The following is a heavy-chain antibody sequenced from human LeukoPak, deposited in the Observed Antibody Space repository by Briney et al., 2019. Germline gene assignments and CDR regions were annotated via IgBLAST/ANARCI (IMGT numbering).Heavy chain of an antibody. J-gene: IGHJ4*02. CDR1: GGSISSYY. CDR2: IYYSGST. D-gene: IGHD5-18*01. CDR3: ARQGGEGQLWLGFDY. V-gene: IGHV4-59*01. Sequence: SETLSLTCTVSGGSISSYYWSWIRQPPGKGLEWIGYIYYSGSTNYNPSLKSRVTISVDTSKNQFSLKLSSVTAADTAVYYCARQGGEGQLWLGFDYWGQGTLVTVSS.